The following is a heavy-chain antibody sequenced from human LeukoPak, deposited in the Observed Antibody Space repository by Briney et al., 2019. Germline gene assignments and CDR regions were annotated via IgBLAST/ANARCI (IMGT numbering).Heavy chain of an antibody. CDR2: IIPIFGIA. D-gene: IGHD2-21*01. CDR1: GCTFSSYA. J-gene: IGHJ4*02. Sequence: SVKVSCMSSGCTFSSYAISWVRQAPGQGLEWMGRIIPIFGIANYAQKFQGRVTITADKSKSTAYMELSSLRSEDTAVYYCAREHCGHPYFDYWGQGTLVTVSS. CDR3: AREHCGHPYFDY. V-gene: IGHV1-69*04.